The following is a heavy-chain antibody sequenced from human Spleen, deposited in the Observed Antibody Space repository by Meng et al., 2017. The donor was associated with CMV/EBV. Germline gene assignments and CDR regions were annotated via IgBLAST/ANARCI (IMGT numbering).Heavy chain of an antibody. CDR3: ARLKEAAAKLDY. CDR2: IHPGDSDT. V-gene: IGHV5-51*01. CDR1: GYSFTSYW. J-gene: IGHJ4*02. D-gene: IGHD6-13*01. Sequence: GESLKISCRGSGYSFTSYWIGWVRQMPGKGLEWMGIIHPGDSDTRYSPSFQGQVTISADKSISTAYLQWSTLKASDTAMYYCARLKEAAAKLDYWGQGTLVTVSS.